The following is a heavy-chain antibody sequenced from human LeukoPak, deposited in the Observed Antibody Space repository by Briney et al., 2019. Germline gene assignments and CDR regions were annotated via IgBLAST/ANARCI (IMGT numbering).Heavy chain of an antibody. CDR1: GGSFSGYY. CDR2: INHSGST. CDR3: ARGLAFDY. Sequence: SETLSLTCAVYGGSFSGYYWSWIRQPPGKGLEWIGEINHSGSTNYNPSLKSRVTISVDTSKNQFSLKLSSVTAADTAVYYCARGLAFDYWGQGTLVTVPS. V-gene: IGHV4-34*01. J-gene: IGHJ4*02.